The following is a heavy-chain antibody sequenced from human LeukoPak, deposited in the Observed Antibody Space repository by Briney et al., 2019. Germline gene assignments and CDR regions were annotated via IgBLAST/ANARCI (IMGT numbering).Heavy chain of an antibody. D-gene: IGHD3-3*01. CDR1: GGSFSDYY. CDR2: VKHSGSA. CDR3: ARVDYDFWSGYYSWFDP. V-gene: IGHV4-34*01. J-gene: IGHJ5*02. Sequence: PSETLSLTCVVYGGSFSDYYWSWIRQPPGKGLEWIGEVKHSGSANYNPSLKGRVTMSLDTSKNQFSLKVNSVTAADTAVYYCARVDYDFWSGYYSWFDPWGQGTLVTVSS.